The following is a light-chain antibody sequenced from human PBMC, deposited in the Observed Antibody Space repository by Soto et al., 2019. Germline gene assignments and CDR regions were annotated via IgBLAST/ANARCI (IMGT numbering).Light chain of an antibody. V-gene: IGKV3-20*01. Sequence: IVLTQSPGTLSLSPGERATLSCRASQSVSNNYLAWYQQKPGQAPRLLLYGASNRATGIPDRFRGSGSETDFTLTISSLQSEDFEVYYCQQYNNWPQTFGQGTKVDNK. J-gene: IGKJ1*01. CDR2: GAS. CDR3: QQYNNWPQT. CDR1: QSVSNNY.